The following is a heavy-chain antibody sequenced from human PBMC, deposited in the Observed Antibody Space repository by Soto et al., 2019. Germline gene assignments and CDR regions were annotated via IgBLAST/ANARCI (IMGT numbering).Heavy chain of an antibody. Sequence: LQLSCPASEFPLRGSAMPWGRLASGQGLEGVGLIRSKANSYATAYGESVKGRFTISRDDSKNTAYLQLNSLQIEDTAIYYCTRLLEVVVVQGAIEGLFDDWGQG. J-gene: IGHJ4*02. V-gene: IGHV3-73*01. CDR3: TRLLEVVVVQGAIEGLFDD. CDR2: IRSKANSYAT. CDR1: EFPLRGSA. D-gene: IGHD2-2*01.